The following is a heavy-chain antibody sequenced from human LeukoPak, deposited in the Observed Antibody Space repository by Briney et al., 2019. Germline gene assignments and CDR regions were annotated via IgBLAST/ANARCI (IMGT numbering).Heavy chain of an antibody. CDR3: ARVGGSGWYLGSFDY. CDR2: IYYSGST. J-gene: IGHJ4*02. D-gene: IGHD6-19*01. Sequence: PSETLPLTCTVSGGSISSYYWSWIRQPPGKGLEWIGYIYYSGSTNYNPSLKSRVTISVDTSKNQFSLKLSSVTAADTAVYYCARVGGSGWYLGSFDYWGQGTLVTVSS. V-gene: IGHV4-59*01. CDR1: GGSISSYY.